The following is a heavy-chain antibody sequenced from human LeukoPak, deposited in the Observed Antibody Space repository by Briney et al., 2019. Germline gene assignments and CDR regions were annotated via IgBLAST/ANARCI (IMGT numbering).Heavy chain of an antibody. V-gene: IGHV4-59*01. CDR3: ARWRDDYGDSRDYYYYGMDV. J-gene: IGHJ6*02. CDR1: GGSISSYY. Sequence: PSETLSLTCTVSGGSISSYYWSWIRQPPGKGLEWIGYIYYSGSTNYNPSLKSRVTISVDTSKNQFSLKLSSVTAADTAVYYCARWRDDYGDSRDYYYYGMDVWGQGTTVTVSS. D-gene: IGHD4-17*01. CDR2: IYYSGST.